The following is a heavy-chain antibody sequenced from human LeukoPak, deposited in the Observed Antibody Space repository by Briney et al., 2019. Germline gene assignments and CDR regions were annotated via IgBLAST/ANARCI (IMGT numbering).Heavy chain of an antibody. V-gene: IGHV4-59*01. CDR2: IYYSGST. Sequence: PSETLSLTCTVSGGSISSYYWSWIRQPPGKGLEWIGYIYYSGSTNYNPSLKSRATISVDTPKNQFSLKLSSQTAADKAVYYCGRGYCTNGVCYTSWFDPWGQGTLVTVS. D-gene: IGHD2-8*01. J-gene: IGHJ5*02. CDR1: GGSISSYY. CDR3: GRGYCTNGVCYTSWFDP.